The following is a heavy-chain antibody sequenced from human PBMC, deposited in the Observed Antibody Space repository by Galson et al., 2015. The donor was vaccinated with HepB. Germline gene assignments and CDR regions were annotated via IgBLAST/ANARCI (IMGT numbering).Heavy chain of an antibody. D-gene: IGHD2-15*01. CDR1: GYSFTSYW. V-gene: IGHV5-51*01. CDR3: ARQGFDCSGGSCYSAYFDY. J-gene: IGHJ4*02. CDR2: IYPGDSDT. Sequence: QSGAEVKKPGESLKISCKGSGYSFTSYWIGWVRQMPGKGLEWMGIIYPGDSDTRYSPSFQGQVTISADKSISTAYLQWSSLKASDTAMYYCARQGFDCSGGSCYSAYFDYWGQGTLVTVSS.